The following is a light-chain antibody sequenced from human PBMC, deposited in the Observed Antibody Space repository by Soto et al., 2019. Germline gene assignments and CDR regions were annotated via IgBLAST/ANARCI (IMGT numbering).Light chain of an antibody. J-gene: IGKJ1*01. V-gene: IGKV3-20*01. Sequence: EIVLTQSPGTLSLSPGERPTLSCRASQSVSSSYLAWYQEKPGQAPRXXIYGASTRATGIPARFIGSGSGADLTITISSLQPDDFETYYCQQLSSYPRTFGQGTKVDIK. CDR1: QSVSSSY. CDR2: GAS. CDR3: QQLSSYPRT.